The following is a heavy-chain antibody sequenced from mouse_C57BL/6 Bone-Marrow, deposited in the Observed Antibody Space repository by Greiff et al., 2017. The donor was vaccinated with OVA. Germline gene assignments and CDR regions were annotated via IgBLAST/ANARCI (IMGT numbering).Heavy chain of an antibody. CDR1: GYSITSDY. D-gene: IGHD1-1*01. Sequence: VQLQQSGPGLAKPSQTLSLPCSVTGYSITSDYWNWIRKFPGNKLEYMGYISYSGSTYYNPSLKSRISITRDTSKNQYYLQLNSVTTEDTATYYCARVHYYGSSYDWYFDVWGTGTTVTVSS. CDR2: ISYSGST. V-gene: IGHV3-8*01. J-gene: IGHJ1*03. CDR3: ARVHYYGSSYDWYFDV.